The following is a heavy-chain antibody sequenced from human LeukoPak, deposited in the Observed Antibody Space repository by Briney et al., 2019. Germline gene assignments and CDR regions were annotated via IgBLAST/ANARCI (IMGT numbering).Heavy chain of an antibody. CDR2: IANDGRDK. D-gene: IGHD3-16*01. CDR1: GFSFSSYG. J-gene: IGHJ6*03. V-gene: IGHV3-30*18. CDR3: AKGLRTGVGPYMGYHYYMDV. Sequence: GGSLRLSCAASGFSFSSYGMYWVRQAPGKGPEWVAVIANDGRDKYQADSVKGRFIISRDNSYNTVSLQMNSLRDEDTGVYYCAKGLRTGVGPYMGYHYYMDVWGKGATVTVSS.